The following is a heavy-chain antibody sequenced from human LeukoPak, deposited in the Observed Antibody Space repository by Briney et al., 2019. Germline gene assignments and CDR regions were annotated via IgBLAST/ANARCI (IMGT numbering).Heavy chain of an antibody. CDR3: AAHYDILTGYYSPHRAFDY. D-gene: IGHD3-9*01. J-gene: IGHJ4*02. V-gene: IGHV3-74*01. CDR1: GFTFSSYW. Sequence: GGSLRLSCAASGFTFSSYWMHWVRQAPGKGLVWVSRINSDGSSTSYADSVKGRFTISRDNAKNTLYLQMNSLRAEDTAVYYCAAHYDILTGYYSPHRAFDYWGQGTLVTVSS. CDR2: INSDGSST.